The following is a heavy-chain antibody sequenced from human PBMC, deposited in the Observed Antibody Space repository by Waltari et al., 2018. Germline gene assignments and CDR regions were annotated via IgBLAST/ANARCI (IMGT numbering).Heavy chain of an antibody. D-gene: IGHD2-21*01. J-gene: IGHJ6*03. CDR2: ISGSGGST. CDR1: GFTFSSYA. V-gene: IGHV3-23*01. Sequence: EVQLLESGGGLVQPGGSLRLSWAASGFTFSSYAMSWVRQAPGKGLEWVSAISGSGGSTYYADSVKGRFNISRDNSKNTLYLQMNSLRAEDTAVYYCAKGGGWHNYYYYYMDVWGKGTTVTVSS. CDR3: AKGGGWHNYYYYYMDV.